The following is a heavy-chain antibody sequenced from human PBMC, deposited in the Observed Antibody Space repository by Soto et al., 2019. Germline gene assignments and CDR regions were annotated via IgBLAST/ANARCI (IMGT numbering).Heavy chain of an antibody. CDR2: IIPIFGTA. CDR3: ARDRMPDTTNWFDP. Sequence: SVKVSCKASGGTFSSYAISWVRQAPGQGLEWMGGIIPIFGTANYAQKFQGRVTITADESTSTAYMELSSLRSEDTAVYYCARDRMPDTTNWFDPWGQGTLVTVSS. D-gene: IGHD2-2*01. CDR1: GGTFSSYA. V-gene: IGHV1-69*13. J-gene: IGHJ5*02.